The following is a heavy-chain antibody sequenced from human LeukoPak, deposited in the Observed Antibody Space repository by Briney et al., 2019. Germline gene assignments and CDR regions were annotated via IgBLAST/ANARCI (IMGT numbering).Heavy chain of an antibody. D-gene: IGHD6-13*01. CDR1: GFTVSSNY. V-gene: IGHV3-53*01. CDR2: IYSGGST. J-gene: IGHJ4*02. CDR3: ARDRSNSWSKDY. Sequence: GGSLRLSCAASGFTVSSNYMSWVRQAPGKGLEWVSVIYSGGSTYYADSVKGRFTISRDNAKNSLYLQMNSLRADDTAVYYCARDRSNSWSKDYWGQGTLVTVSS.